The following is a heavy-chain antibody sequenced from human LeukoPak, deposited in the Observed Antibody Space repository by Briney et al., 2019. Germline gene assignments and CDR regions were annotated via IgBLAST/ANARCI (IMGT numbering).Heavy chain of an antibody. V-gene: IGHV4-39*07. Sequence: SETLSLTCTVSGGSISSSSYYWGWIRQPPGKGLEWIGSIYYSGSTNYNPSLKSRVTISVDTSKNQFSLKVSSVTAADTAVYYCARTTVTPPDYYYYGMDVWGQGTTVTVSS. D-gene: IGHD4-17*01. J-gene: IGHJ6*02. CDR1: GGSISSSSYY. CDR2: IYYSGST. CDR3: ARTTVTPPDYYYYGMDV.